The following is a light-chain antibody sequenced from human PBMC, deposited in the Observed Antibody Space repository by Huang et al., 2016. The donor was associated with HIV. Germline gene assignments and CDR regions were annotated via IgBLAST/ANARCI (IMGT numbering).Light chain of an antibody. J-gene: IGKJ4*01. V-gene: IGKV3-20*01. CDR2: GAS. CDR1: QNVSASY. CDR3: QQYDNSPPLT. Sequence: EIVLTQSPGTLSLSPGERATLFCRASQNVSASYLAWYQQKTGQAPRLLIYGASSRATGIPDRVTGSGSGTEFSLAISRLEPEDFAVYYCQQYDNSPPLTFGGGTKVEMK.